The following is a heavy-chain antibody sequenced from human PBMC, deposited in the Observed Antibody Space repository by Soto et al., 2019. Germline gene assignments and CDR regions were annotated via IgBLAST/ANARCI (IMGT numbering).Heavy chain of an antibody. CDR3: ARVGSLGAYGMVV. D-gene: IGHD1-26*01. J-gene: IGHJ6*04. Sequence: SETLSLTCAVSGGSISSGGYSWSWIRQPPGKGLEWIGYIYHSGSTYYNPSLKSRVTISVDRSKNQFSLKLSSVTAADTAVYYCARVGSLGAYGMVVWGKGTTVTVSS. CDR1: GGSISSGGYS. V-gene: IGHV4-30-2*01. CDR2: IYHSGST.